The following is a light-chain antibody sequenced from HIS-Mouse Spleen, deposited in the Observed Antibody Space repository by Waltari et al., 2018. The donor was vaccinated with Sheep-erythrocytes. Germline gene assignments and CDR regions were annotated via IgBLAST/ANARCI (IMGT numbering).Light chain of an antibody. Sequence: SYELTQPSSVSVSPGQTARITCSGDVLAKKYARWFQQKPGQAPVLVIYKDSERPSGNPERFPGSSSGTTVTLTISGAQVEDEADYYCYSAADNNLVFGGGTKLTVL. CDR2: KDS. CDR3: YSAADNNLV. CDR1: VLAKKY. J-gene: IGLJ3*02. V-gene: IGLV3-27*01.